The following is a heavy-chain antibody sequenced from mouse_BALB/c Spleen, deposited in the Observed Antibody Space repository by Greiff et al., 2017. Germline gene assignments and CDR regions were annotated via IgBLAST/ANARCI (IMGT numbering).Heavy chain of an antibody. J-gene: IGHJ3*01. Sequence: EVQLQQSGAELVRPGALVKLSCKASGFNIKDYYMHWVKQRPEQGLEWIGWIDPENGNTIYDPKFQGKASITADTSSNTAYLQLSSLTSEDTAVYYCARYSGSSYGAYWGQGTLVTVSA. V-gene: IGHV14-1*02. D-gene: IGHD1-1*01. CDR1: GFNIKDYY. CDR3: ARYSGSSYGAY. CDR2: IDPENGNT.